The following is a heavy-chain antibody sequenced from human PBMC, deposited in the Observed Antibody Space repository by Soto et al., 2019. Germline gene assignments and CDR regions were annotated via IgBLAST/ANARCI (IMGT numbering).Heavy chain of an antibody. V-gene: IGHV4-34*01. CDR2: INHSGST. D-gene: IGHD3-3*01. CDR3: ARSLHRLRFLEPHLDF. Sequence: SETLSLTCAVYGGSFSDYYWSWIRQPPGKGLEWIGEINHSGSTNCNPSLKSRLTMSVDTSMNQFSLKLSSVTAADTAVYYCARSLHRLRFLEPHLDFWGQGILVTV. CDR1: GGSFSDYY. J-gene: IGHJ4*02.